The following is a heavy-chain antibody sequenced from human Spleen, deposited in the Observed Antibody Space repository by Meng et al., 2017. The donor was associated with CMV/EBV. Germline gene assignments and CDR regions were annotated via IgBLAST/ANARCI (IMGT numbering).Heavy chain of an antibody. Sequence: GESLKISCAASGFTFSSYSMNWVRQAPGKGLEWVSYISPTSTTIESADSVRGRFTISRDNARNSLYLQMSSLRAEDTAVYYCAKGECSGGSCYSHMDAFDIWGQGTMVTVSS. CDR1: GFTFSSYS. J-gene: IGHJ3*02. D-gene: IGHD2-15*01. CDR2: ISPTSTTI. V-gene: IGHV3-48*04. CDR3: AKGECSGGSCYSHMDAFDI.